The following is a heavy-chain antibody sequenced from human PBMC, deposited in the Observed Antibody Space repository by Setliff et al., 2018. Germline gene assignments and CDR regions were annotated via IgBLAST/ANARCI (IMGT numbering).Heavy chain of an antibody. D-gene: IGHD1-26*01. J-gene: IGHJ5*02. CDR1: GGAISSGNSY. CDR3: ARGRGPNVGFTPPAHNWFDL. V-gene: IGHV4-61*09. CDR2: ISTSGTT. Sequence: KTSETLSLTCTVSGGAISSGNSYWSWIRRPAGKGLEWVGHISTSGTTNYNPSLKSRVAFSLDTSKNQFSLKLSSVTAVDTALYYCARGRGPNVGFTPPAHNWFDLWGPGTLVTVSS.